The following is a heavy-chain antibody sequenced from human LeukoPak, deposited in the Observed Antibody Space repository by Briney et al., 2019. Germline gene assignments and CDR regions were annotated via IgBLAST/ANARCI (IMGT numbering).Heavy chain of an antibody. V-gene: IGHV1-18*01. CDR1: GYTFTSYG. J-gene: IGHJ4*02. CDR3: ARDPPGADYYDSSGQDY. D-gene: IGHD3-22*01. Sequence: GASVKVSCKASGYTFTSYGISWVRQAPGQGLEWMGWISAYNGNTNYAQKFQGRVTMTRDTSISTAYMELSRLRSDDTAVYYCARDPPGADYYDSSGQDYWGQGTLVTVSS. CDR2: ISAYNGNT.